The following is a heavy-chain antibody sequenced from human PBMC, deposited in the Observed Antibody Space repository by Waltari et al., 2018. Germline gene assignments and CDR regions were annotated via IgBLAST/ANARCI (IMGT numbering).Heavy chain of an antibody. CDR1: GFTFSSYG. CDR3: AKDPQVVIISYYFDY. V-gene: IGHV3-30*02. J-gene: IGHJ4*02. CDR2: IRYDGSNK. Sequence: QVQLVESGGGVVQHGGSLRLSCAASGFTFSSYGMHCVRQAPGKGLEWVAFIRYDGSNKYYADSVKGRFTISRDNSKNTLYLQMNSLRAEDTAVYYCAKDPQVVIISYYFDYWGQGTLVTVSS. D-gene: IGHD3-3*01.